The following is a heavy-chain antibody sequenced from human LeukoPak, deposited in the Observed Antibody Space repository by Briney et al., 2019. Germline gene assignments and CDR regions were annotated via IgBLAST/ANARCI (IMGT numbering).Heavy chain of an antibody. CDR1: GGTFSSYA. V-gene: IGHV1-69*06. Sequence: SVKVSCKASGGTFSSYAISWVRQAPGQGLEWMGGIIPIFGTANYAQKFQGRVTITADKSTSTAYMELSSLRTEDTAVYYCARGPYSSGWYTSDYWGQGTLVTVSS. CDR2: IIPIFGTA. CDR3: ARGPYSSGWYTSDY. J-gene: IGHJ4*02. D-gene: IGHD6-19*01.